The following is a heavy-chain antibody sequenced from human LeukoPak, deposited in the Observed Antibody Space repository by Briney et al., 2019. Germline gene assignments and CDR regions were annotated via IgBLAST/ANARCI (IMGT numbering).Heavy chain of an antibody. D-gene: IGHD3-3*01. CDR1: GFSFSNYW. CDR3: TRGITIFGEEAGY. V-gene: IGHV3-7*01. J-gene: IGHJ4*02. CDR2: IKEDGGEK. Sequence: GGSLRLSCAASGFSFSNYWMNWVRQAPGKGLEWVANIKEDGGEKYYVDSVKGRFTISRDNAKNSLYLQMNSLRAEDTAVYYCTRGITIFGEEAGYWGQGTLVTVSS.